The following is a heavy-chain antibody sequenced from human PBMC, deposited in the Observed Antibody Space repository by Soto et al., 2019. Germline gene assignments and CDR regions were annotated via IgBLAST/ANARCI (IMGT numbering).Heavy chain of an antibody. D-gene: IGHD3-22*01. V-gene: IGHV3-11*01. CDR2: IGSSGSTM. CDR1: GFTFSDYY. Sequence: QVQLVESGGGLVKPGGSLRLSCAASGFTFSDYYMTWIRQAPRKGLEWVAYIGSSGSTMFYTDSVKGRLTISRDNAKNSLYLQMNSLRAEDTAVYYCARGGQGSSGFYYFYYGMDVWGQGTAVIVSS. CDR3: ARGGQGSSGFYYFYYGMDV. J-gene: IGHJ6*02.